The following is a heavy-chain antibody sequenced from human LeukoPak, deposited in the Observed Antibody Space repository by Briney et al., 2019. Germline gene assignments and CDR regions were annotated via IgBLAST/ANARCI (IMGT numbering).Heavy chain of an antibody. CDR1: GGSISSYY. J-gene: IGHJ4*02. Sequence: SETLSLTCTVSGGSISSYYWSWIRQPPGKGLEWIGYIYYSGSTNYNPSLKSRVTISVDTSKNQFSLKLSSVTAADTAVYYCARDSNYYDSSGYWPFDYWGQGTLVTVSS. CDR2: IYYSGST. V-gene: IGHV4-59*12. D-gene: IGHD3-22*01. CDR3: ARDSNYYDSSGYWPFDY.